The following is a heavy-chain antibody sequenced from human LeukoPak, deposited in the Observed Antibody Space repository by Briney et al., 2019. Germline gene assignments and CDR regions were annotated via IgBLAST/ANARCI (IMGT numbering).Heavy chain of an antibody. CDR2: IKQDGSEK. CDR1: GFTFSNYG. J-gene: IGHJ4*02. Sequence: PGGSLRLSCAASGFTFSNYGMHWVRQAPGKGLEWVANIKQDGSEKYYVDSMKGRFTISRDNAKNSLYLQMNSLRAEDTAVYYCARERSGTFDYWGPGTLVTVSS. V-gene: IGHV3-7*01. D-gene: IGHD1-26*01. CDR3: ARERSGTFDY.